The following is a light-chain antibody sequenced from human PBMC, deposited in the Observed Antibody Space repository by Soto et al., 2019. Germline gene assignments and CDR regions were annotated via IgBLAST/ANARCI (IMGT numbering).Light chain of an antibody. CDR2: KAS. J-gene: IGKJ1*01. V-gene: IGKV1-5*03. CDR3: QQYNSYPWT. CDR1: QSISSW. Sequence: DIQMTQSPSTLSASVGDRVTITCRASQSISSWLAWYQQKPGKAPKLLIYKASSLESGVPSRFSGSGSGTEFTLTTSSLQPDDFATYYCQQYNSYPWTFGQGTKVDI.